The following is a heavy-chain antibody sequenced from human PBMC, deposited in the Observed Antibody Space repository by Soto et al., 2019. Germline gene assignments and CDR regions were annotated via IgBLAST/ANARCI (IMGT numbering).Heavy chain of an antibody. CDR3: ARVWGGAFDF. J-gene: IGHJ3*01. CDR1: GGSISSYY. V-gene: IGHV4-59*01. Sequence: SSETLSLTCTVSGGSISSYYWSWIRQPPGKGLEWIGYIYYIGSTNYNPPLKSRVTISVDTSKNRFSLRLSSVTAADTAVYYCARVWGGAFDFWGQGTMVTVSS. CDR2: IYYIGST. D-gene: IGHD3-10*01.